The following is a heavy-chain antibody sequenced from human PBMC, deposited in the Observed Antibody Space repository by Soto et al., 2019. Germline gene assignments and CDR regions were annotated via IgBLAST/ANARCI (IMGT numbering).Heavy chain of an antibody. CDR1: GFTFSSYG. V-gene: IGHV3-33*01. CDR2: IWYDGSNK. D-gene: IGHD6-6*01. J-gene: IGHJ6*03. CDR3: ARDQSSSSGPYYYMDV. Sequence: GGSLRLSCAASGFTFSSYGMHWVRQAPGKGLEWVAVIWYDGSNKYYADSVKGRFTISRDNSKNTLYLQMNSLRAEDTAVYYCARDQSSSSGPYYYMDVWGKGTTVTVSS.